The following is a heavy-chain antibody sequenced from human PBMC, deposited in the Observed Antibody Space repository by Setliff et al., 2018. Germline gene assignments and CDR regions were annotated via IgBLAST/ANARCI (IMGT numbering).Heavy chain of an antibody. CDR3: ARREVEVAGTSYYYYMDV. CDR2: INPSSGRT. J-gene: IGHJ6*03. D-gene: IGHD6-19*01. CDR1: GYTFTSHY. V-gene: IGHV1-46*01. Sequence: ASVKVSCKASGYTFTSHYMHWVRQAPGLGLEWMGTINPSSGRTSYAQKFQGRVTMTRDTSTSTVYMDMSSLRSEDTAMYYCARREVEVAGTSYYYYMDVWGKGTTVTVSS.